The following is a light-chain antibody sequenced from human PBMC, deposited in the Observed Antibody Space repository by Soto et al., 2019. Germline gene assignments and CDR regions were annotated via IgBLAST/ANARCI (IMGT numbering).Light chain of an antibody. CDR3: QQRSNWLT. CDR2: DAS. CDR1: QSVSSY. V-gene: IGKV3-11*01. J-gene: IGKJ4*01. Sequence: VLTQSPATLSLSPGERATLSCRASQSVSSYLAWYQQKPGQAPRLLIYDASNRATGIPARFSGSGSGTDFTLTISSLEPEEFAVYYCQQRSNWLTFGGGTKVEIK.